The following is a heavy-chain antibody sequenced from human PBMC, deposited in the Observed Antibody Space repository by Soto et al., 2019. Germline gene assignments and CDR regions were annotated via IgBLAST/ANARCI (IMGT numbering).Heavy chain of an antibody. Sequence: LLAASETLSLTCAVYGGSFSGYYWSWIRQPPGKGLEWIGEINHSGSTNYNPSLKSRFTISVDTSKNQFSLRLSSVTAADTAVYYCARGGSGSYGYYYYYMDVWGKGTTVTVSS. V-gene: IGHV4-34*01. CDR1: GGSFSGYY. J-gene: IGHJ6*03. CDR3: ARGGSGSYGYYYYYMDV. CDR2: INHSGST. D-gene: IGHD1-26*01.